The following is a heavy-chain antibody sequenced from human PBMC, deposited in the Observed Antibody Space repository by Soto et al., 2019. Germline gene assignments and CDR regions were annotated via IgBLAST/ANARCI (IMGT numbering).Heavy chain of an antibody. CDR2: IWYDGSNK. J-gene: IGHJ6*03. Sequence: GGSLRLSCAASGFTFSSYGMHWVRQAPGKGLEWVAVIWYDGSNKYYADSVKGRFTISRDNSKNTLYLQVNSLRAEDTAVYYCARKVPAAIYYMDVWGKGTTVTVSS. CDR3: ARKVPAAIYYMDV. V-gene: IGHV3-33*01. D-gene: IGHD2-2*01. CDR1: GFTFSSYG.